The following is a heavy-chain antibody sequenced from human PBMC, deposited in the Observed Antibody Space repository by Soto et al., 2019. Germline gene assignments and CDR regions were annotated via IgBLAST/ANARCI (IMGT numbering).Heavy chain of an antibody. CDR2: INGDGTST. V-gene: IGHV3-74*01. CDR1: GFTFSTYW. Sequence: PGGSLRLSCAASGFTFSTYWIHWVRQAPGKGLVWVSRINGDGTSTSYADSVKGRFTISRDNAKNTLYLQMNSLGADDTAVYYCVRSFYGSSGSCGRFDYWGRGSLGPVSS. D-gene: IGHD6-19*01. J-gene: IGHJ4*02. CDR3: VRSFYGSSGSCGRFDY.